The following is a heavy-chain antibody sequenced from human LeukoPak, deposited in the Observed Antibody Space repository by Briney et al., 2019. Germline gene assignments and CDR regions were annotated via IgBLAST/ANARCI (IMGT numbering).Heavy chain of an antibody. V-gene: IGHV3-9*01. D-gene: IGHD6-13*01. CDR2: ISRNSVSI. CDR3: AKDIGTGGTGWYFDL. Sequence: PGRSLRLSCAASGFTFDDYVMHWVRQAPGKGLEWVSGISRNSVSIGYADSVKGRFTISRDNAKNSLYLQMSSLRAEDTALYYCAKDIGTGGTGWYFDLWGRGTLVTVSS. J-gene: IGHJ2*01. CDR1: GFTFDDYV.